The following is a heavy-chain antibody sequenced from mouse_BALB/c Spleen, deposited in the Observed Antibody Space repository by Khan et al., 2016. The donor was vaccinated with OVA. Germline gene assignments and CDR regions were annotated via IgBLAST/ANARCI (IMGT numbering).Heavy chain of an antibody. CDR3: ARKNYYGYAMDY. Sequence: EVQLQESGPGLVKPSQSLSLTCTVTGYSITSDYAWDWIRQFPGNKLEWMGYISYGGSTSYNPSLKSRISITRDTSKNQFFLRLNSVTTEDTATYYCARKNYYGYAMDYWGQGTSVTVSS. D-gene: IGHD1-1*01. CDR1: GYSITSDYA. CDR2: ISYGGST. V-gene: IGHV3-2*02. J-gene: IGHJ4*01.